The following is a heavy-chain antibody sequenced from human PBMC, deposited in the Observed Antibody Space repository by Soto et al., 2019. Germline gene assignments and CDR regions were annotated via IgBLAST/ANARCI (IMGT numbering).Heavy chain of an antibody. D-gene: IGHD3-9*01. V-gene: IGHV3-15*01. CDR3: TTVIDYDILIGYYYVAY. CDR1: GFNLSHPW. J-gene: IGHJ4*02. CDR2: IKSKTDGGTA. Sequence: GGSLRLSCVASGFNLSHPWMTWVRQAAGKGLEWVGRIKSKTDGGTADYAAPVKGRATISRDDSKNTVYLQMNSLKTEDTAVYYCTTVIDYDILIGYYYVAYWGQGTLVTVSS.